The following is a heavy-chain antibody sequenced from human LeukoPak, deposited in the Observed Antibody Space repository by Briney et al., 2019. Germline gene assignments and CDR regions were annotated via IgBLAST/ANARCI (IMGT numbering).Heavy chain of an antibody. CDR3: AKGNTMYTAYYFDY. CDR2: VSGSGGGST. D-gene: IGHD3-10*02. J-gene: IGHJ4*02. CDR1: GFTFRSYA. V-gene: IGHV3-23*01. Sequence: PGGSLRLSCAASGFTFRSYAMSWVRQAPGKGLEWVSGVSGSGGGSTDYADSVKGRFTISRDNSKNTVHLQMNSLRVEDTAVYYCAKGNTMYTAYYFDYWGQGTLVTVSS.